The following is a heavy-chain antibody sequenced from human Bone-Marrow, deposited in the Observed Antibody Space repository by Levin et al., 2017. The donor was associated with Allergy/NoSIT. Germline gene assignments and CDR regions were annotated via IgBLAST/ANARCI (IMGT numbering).Heavy chain of an antibody. CDR3: ASQPRDVLTGYYNLFDS. CDR1: GVSFISYT. CDR2: ISTSSIDI. J-gene: IGHJ4*02. D-gene: IGHD3-9*01. V-gene: IGHV3-21*01. Sequence: GGSLRLSCAASGVSFISYTMNWVRQAPGKGLEWVSSISTSSIDINYAASVKGRFTISRDNAKKSLYLQMNSLRAEDTAVYYCASQPRDVLTGYYNLFDSWGQGSLVTVSS.